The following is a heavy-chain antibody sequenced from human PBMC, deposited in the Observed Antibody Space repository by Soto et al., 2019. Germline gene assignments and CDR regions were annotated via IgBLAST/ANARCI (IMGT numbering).Heavy chain of an antibody. CDR2: IIPVFQTA. J-gene: IGHJ4*02. CDR1: GGLFSSYP. V-gene: IGHV1-69*13. Sequence: SVKVSCKASGGLFSSYPISWVRQVPGQGLGWMGGIIPVFQTAYYTQRFQGRVTITADESTNTAYMELSSLRSEDTAIYYCARGGSGYTWFNEFWGQGTLVTVSS. D-gene: IGHD3-22*01. CDR3: ARGGSGYTWFNEF.